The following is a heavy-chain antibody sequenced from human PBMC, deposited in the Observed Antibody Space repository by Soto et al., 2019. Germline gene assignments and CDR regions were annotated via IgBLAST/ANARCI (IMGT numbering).Heavy chain of an antibody. J-gene: IGHJ5*02. Sequence: GASVKVSCKASGYTFTSYAMHWVRQAPGQRLEWMGWINAGNGNTKYSQKFQARVTITRDTSASTAYMELSSLRSEDTAVYYCARAVVPAAILTPWGQGTLVTVSS. CDR2: INAGNGNT. V-gene: IGHV1-3*01. CDR3: ARAVVPAAILTP. D-gene: IGHD2-2*02. CDR1: GYTFTSYA.